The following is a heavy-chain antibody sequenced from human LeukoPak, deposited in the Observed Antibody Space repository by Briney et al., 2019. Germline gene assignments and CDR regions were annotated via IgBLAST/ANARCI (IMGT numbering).Heavy chain of an antibody. D-gene: IGHD4-23*01. J-gene: IGHJ4*02. CDR1: GGTFSSYA. CDR2: IIPIFGTA. CDR3: ARAHYGGNSFYFDY. V-gene: IGHV1-69*05. Sequence: GASVKVSCEASGGTFSSYAISWVRQAPGQGLEWMGGIIPIFGTANYAQKFQGRVTITTDESTSTAYMELSSLRSEDTAVYYCARAHYGGNSFYFDYWGQGTLVTVSS.